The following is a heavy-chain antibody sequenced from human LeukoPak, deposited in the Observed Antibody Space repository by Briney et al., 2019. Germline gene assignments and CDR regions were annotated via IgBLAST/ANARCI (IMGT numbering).Heavy chain of an antibody. CDR3: ARDTTIFGVVTCDY. CDR1: GYSFTSYG. Sequence: GESLKISCKGSGYSFTSYGISWVRQAPGQGLEWMGWISAYNGNTNYAQKLQGRVTMTTDTSTSTAYMELRSLRSDDTAVYYCARDTTIFGVVTCDYWGQGTLVTVSS. V-gene: IGHV1-18*01. CDR2: ISAYNGNT. J-gene: IGHJ4*02. D-gene: IGHD3-3*01.